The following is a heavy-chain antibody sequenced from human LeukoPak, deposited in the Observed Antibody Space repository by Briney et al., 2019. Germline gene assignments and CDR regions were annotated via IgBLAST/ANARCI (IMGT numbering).Heavy chain of an antibody. J-gene: IGHJ5*02. CDR3: ARGTEKIIAVAGT. D-gene: IGHD6-19*01. CDR1: GYTFTSYD. CDR2: MNPNSGNT. V-gene: IGHV1-8*01. Sequence: ASVKVSCKASGYTFTSYDINWVRQATGQGLEWMGWMNPNSGNTGYAQKFQGRITMTRNTSISTAYMELSSLRSDDTAVYYCARGTEKIIAVAGTWGQGTLVTVSS.